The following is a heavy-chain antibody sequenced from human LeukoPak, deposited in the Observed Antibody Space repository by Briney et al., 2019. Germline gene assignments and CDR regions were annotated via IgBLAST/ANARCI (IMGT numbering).Heavy chain of an antibody. V-gene: IGHV4-31*03. D-gene: IGHD3-22*01. CDR2: IYYSGST. CDR3: ARERRYYYDSSGFYPYFDY. CDR1: GGSISSGGYY. J-gene: IGHJ4*02. Sequence: SQTLSLTCTVSGGSISSGGYYWSWIRQHPGKGLEWIGYIYYSGSTYYNPSLKSRVTISVDTTKNQFSLKLSSVTAADTAVYYCARERRYYYDSSGFYPYFDYWGQGTLVTVSS.